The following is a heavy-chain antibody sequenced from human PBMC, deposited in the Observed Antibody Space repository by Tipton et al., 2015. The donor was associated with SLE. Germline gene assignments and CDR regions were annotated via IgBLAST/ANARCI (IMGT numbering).Heavy chain of an antibody. Sequence: SLRLSCAASGFTFSSYEMNWVRQAPGKGLEWIVLIWADGSNKYYADSVQGRFTISRDDSKNTLYLQMNSLRAEDTAVYYCAACRGGTYHLDYWGQGSLVTVSS. V-gene: IGHV3-33*08. CDR3: AACRGGTYHLDY. J-gene: IGHJ4*02. D-gene: IGHD1-26*01. CDR1: GFTFSSYE. CDR2: IWADGSNK.